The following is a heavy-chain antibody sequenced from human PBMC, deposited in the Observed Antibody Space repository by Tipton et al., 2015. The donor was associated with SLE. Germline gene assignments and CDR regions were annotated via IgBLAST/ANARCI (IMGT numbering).Heavy chain of an antibody. CDR1: GFTFSSYA. CDR3: ARAGGDGRWYYYYHMDV. CDR2: ISYDGSNK. Sequence: SLRLSCAASGFTFSSYAMHWVRQAPGKGLEWVAVISYDGSNKYYADSVKGRFTISRDNSKNTLYLQMNSLRAEDTAVYYCARAGGDGRWYYYYHMDVWGKGTTVTVSS. D-gene: IGHD3-16*01. J-gene: IGHJ6*03. V-gene: IGHV3-30*04.